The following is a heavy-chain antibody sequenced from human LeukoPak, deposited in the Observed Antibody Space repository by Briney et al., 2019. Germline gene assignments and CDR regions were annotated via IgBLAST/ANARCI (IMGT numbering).Heavy chain of an antibody. V-gene: IGHV1-18*01. J-gene: IGHJ6*02. CDR1: GYTFTSYG. Sequence: ASVKVSCKASGYTFTSYGISWVRQAPGQGLEWMGWISAYNGNTNYAQKLQGRVTMTTGTSTSTAYMELRSLRSDDTAVYYCARVRYSYGPYYYYYGMDVWGQGTTVTVSS. D-gene: IGHD5-18*01. CDR3: ARVRYSYGPYYYYYGMDV. CDR2: ISAYNGNT.